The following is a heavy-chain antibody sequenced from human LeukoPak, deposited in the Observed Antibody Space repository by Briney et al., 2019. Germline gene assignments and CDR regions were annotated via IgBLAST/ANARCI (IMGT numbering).Heavy chain of an antibody. CDR3: AKDIVGSSRD. D-gene: IGHD6-6*01. CDR1: GFTFSSSA. CDR2: IKQDGGET. Sequence: GGSLRLSCAASGFTFSSSAMSWVRQAPGKGLEWVANIKQDGGETYFADSVKGRFIISRDNSKNSLYLQMNSLRAEDTAVYYCAKDIVGSSRDWGQGTLVTVSS. J-gene: IGHJ4*02. V-gene: IGHV3-7*03.